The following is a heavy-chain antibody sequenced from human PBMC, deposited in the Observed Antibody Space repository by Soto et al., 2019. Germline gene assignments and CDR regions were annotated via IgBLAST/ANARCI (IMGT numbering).Heavy chain of an antibody. CDR1: GFNFRNFP. D-gene: IGHD1-26*01. CDR2: ITSSGEQT. Sequence: PGGSLRLSCAASGFNFRNFPMTWVRQVPGQGLEYVSSITSSGEQTFYADSVKGRFSISRDNSKGILHLQMNSLRAEDTAIYYCAKRGSGSQFDYWGQGTLVTVSS. V-gene: IGHV3-23*01. J-gene: IGHJ4*02. CDR3: AKRGSGSQFDY.